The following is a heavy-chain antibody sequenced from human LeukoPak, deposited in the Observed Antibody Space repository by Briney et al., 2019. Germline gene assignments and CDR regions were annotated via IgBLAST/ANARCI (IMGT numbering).Heavy chain of an antibody. Sequence: SGALSLTPMVSGYSLSSGYYWSWIPQPPGKGLGWIGEIYHSGRTDYNPSLRSRATISLDRSKNQFSRKLSYVTAADTPVCSCARYCGGDCYSDHDACDMGGQGTMLTLS. J-gene: IGHJ3*02. V-gene: IGHV4-38-2*02. CDR1: GYSLSSGYY. CDR3: ARYCGGDCYSDHDACDM. D-gene: IGHD2-21*02. CDR2: IYHSGRT.